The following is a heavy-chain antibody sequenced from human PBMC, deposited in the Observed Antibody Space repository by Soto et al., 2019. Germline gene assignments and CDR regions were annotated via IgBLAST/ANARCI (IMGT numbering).Heavy chain of an antibody. CDR2: IYYSRRT. V-gene: IGHV4-39*01. J-gene: IGHJ5*01. Sequence: QLRLQESGPGQVKASETLSLTCSISGDSISSDQYCWGWVRQPPGKGLEWIGTIYYSRRTYYNPPPKGRATVSVDSSDTQFSLSLNSVTATDTAVYYCARQNYMNKWFDSWGQGTLVSVSS. CDR3: ARQNYMNKWFDS. D-gene: IGHD3-10*01. CDR1: GDSISSDQYC.